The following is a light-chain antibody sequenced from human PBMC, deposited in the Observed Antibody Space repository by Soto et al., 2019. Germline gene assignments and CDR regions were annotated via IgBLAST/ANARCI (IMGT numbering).Light chain of an antibody. CDR3: QQRTSWPGT. CDR1: QSVRDRY. Sequence: EIVLTQSPGTLSLSPGERATLSCRASQSVRDRYLAWYQQKPGQAPSLLIYDTSNRATGIPARFSGSGSGTDFTLTISSLEPEDFAVYYCQQRTSWPGTFGQGTKVDIK. J-gene: IGKJ2*01. V-gene: IGKV3-11*01. CDR2: DTS.